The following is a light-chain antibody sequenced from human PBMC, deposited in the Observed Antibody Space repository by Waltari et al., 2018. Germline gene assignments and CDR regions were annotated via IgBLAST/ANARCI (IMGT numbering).Light chain of an antibody. CDR1: SSNIGNNY. Sequence: QSVLTQPPSVSAAPGQTVTISCSGSSSNIGNNYVSWYQQLPGPPPKLPIYDNTNRPSGVPARCTGAKSGTSATLGITGLQTGDEADYYGGTWESSLSALFGGGTKLTVL. CDR2: DNT. V-gene: IGLV1-51*01. CDR3: GTWESSLSAL. J-gene: IGLJ3*02.